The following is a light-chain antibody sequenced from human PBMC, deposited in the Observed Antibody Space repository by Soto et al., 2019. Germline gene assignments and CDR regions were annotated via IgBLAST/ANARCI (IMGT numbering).Light chain of an antibody. CDR1: QSVSSY. J-gene: IGKJ2*01. V-gene: IGKV3-11*01. Sequence: EIVLTQSPATLSLSPGERATLSCRASQSVSSYLAWYQQKPGQAPRLLIYDASNRATGIPARFSGSGSGTAFTLTISSLEPEDFAVYYCQLRSNWPPVTFGQGTKLEIK. CDR2: DAS. CDR3: QLRSNWPPVT.